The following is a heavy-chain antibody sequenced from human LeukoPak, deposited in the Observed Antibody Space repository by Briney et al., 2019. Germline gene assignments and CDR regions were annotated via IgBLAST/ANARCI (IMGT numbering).Heavy chain of an antibody. J-gene: IGHJ4*02. CDR2: INHSGST. V-gene: IGHV4-34*01. D-gene: IGHD5-24*01. CDR1: GGSFSGYY. Sequence: KPSETLSLTCAVYGGSFSGYYWSWIRQPPGKGLEWIGEINHSGSTYYNPSLKSRVTLSVDTPKNQFSLKLSSVTAADTAVYYCARHGRDGYNYGPVVYYWGQGTLVTVSS. CDR3: ARHGRDGYNYGPVVYY.